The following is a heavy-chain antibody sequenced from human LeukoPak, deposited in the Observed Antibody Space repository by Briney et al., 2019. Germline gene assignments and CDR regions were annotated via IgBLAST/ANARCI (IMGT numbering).Heavy chain of an antibody. J-gene: IGHJ4*02. Sequence: GSLKVSCKASGYIFTGYYMHWVRQAPGQGLEWVGWINPGSGGTNSAPKLQGRFTMTRDTSISTTYMELSRLTSDDTAVYYCVRHPYSGSLHFDYWGQGTLVTAPS. CDR2: INPGSGGT. D-gene: IGHD1-26*01. CDR1: GYIFTGYY. V-gene: IGHV1-2*02. CDR3: VRHPYSGSLHFDY.